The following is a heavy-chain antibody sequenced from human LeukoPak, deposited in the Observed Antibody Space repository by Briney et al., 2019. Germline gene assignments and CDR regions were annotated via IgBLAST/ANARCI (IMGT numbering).Heavy chain of an antibody. Sequence: GGSLRLSCAASGFTFSSYWMSWVRQAPGKGLEWVANIKQDGSEKYYVDSVKGRFTISRDNAKNTLYLQMNSLRAEDTAAYCCVRGDWGSGYWGQGTLVTVSS. V-gene: IGHV3-7*01. D-gene: IGHD7-27*01. J-gene: IGHJ4*02. CDR3: VRGDWGSGY. CDR1: GFTFSSYW. CDR2: IKQDGSEK.